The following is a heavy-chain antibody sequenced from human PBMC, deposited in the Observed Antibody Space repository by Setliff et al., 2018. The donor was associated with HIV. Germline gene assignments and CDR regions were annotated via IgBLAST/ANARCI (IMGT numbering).Heavy chain of an antibody. V-gene: IGHV4-59*01. D-gene: IGHD1-26*01. Sequence: PSETLSLTCTVSGGSINYYYWNWIRQSLGKGLEWIGFIGYSGSTSYNPSLNSRVTISVDTSKNQFSLKLSSVSTADTAVYYCARWGENSGRPDWRAFDIWGQGTMVTVSS. J-gene: IGHJ3*02. CDR1: GGSINYYY. CDR3: ARWGENSGRPDWRAFDI. CDR2: IGYSGST.